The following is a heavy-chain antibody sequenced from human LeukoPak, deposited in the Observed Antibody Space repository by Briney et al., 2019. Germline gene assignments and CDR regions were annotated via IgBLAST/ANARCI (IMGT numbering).Heavy chain of an antibody. D-gene: IGHD5-18*01. V-gene: IGHV4-59*01. CDR3: TRGYSYGSFDY. CDR1: GGSISSYY. CDR2: IYYSGST. J-gene: IGHJ4*02. Sequence: SETLSLTCTVSGGSISSYYWSWIRQPPGKGLEWIGYIYYSGSTNYNPSLKSRVTISVDTSKDQFSLKLSSVTAADTAVYYCTRGYSYGSFDYWGQGTLVTVSS.